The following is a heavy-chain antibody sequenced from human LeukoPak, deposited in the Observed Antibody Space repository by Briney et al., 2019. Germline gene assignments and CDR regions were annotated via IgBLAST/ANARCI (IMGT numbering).Heavy chain of an antibody. Sequence: ASVKVSCKASGYTFTGYYMHWVRQAPGQGLEWMGWINPNSGGTNYAQNFQGRVTMTRDTSISTAYMELSRLASDDTAVYYCARPYSPARWGLAAADYYYMDVWGKGTTVTVSS. V-gene: IGHV1-2*02. CDR2: INPNSGGT. J-gene: IGHJ6*03. CDR1: GYTFTGYY. D-gene: IGHD6-13*01. CDR3: ARPYSPARWGLAAADYYYMDV.